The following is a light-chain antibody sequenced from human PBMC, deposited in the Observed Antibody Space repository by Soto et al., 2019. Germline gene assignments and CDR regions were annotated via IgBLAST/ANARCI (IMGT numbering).Light chain of an antibody. V-gene: IGKV1-5*03. CDR1: QTISSW. Sequence: DVQMTLSPSTLSVSVGDRFAVTCRASQTISSWLAWYQQKPGKAPKLLIYKASTLKSGVPSRFSGSGSGTEFTLTISSLQPDDFATYYCQHYNSYSEAFGQGTKVDIK. CDR3: QHYNSYSEA. CDR2: KAS. J-gene: IGKJ1*01.